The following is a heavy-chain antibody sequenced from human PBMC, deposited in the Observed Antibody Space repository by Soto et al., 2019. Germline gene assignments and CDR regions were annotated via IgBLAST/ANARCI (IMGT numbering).Heavy chain of an antibody. CDR3: ARDSSTVLDD. D-gene: IGHD2-2*01. Sequence: SVKVSCKASGGTFSSYAISGVRQAPGQGLEWMEGTIPILGTANYAQKPQGRVPNTADEATSPAYMEPSILRSEDTALYYCARDSSTVLDDWGQGTLVTVSS. V-gene: IGHV1-69*13. CDR2: TIPILGTA. J-gene: IGHJ4*02. CDR1: GGTFSSYA.